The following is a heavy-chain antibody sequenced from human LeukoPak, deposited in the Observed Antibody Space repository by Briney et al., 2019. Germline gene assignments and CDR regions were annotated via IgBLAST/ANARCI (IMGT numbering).Heavy chain of an antibody. V-gene: IGHV3-43*01. CDR2: ISWDGGST. Sequence: GGSLRLSCAASGFTFDDYTMHWVRQAPGKGLEWVSLISWDGGSTYYADSVKGRFTISRDNSKNSLYLQMNSLRTEDTALYYCAQAHYYDSSGYYSPPDYWGQGTLVTVSS. CDR3: AQAHYYDSSGYYSPPDY. CDR1: GFTFDDYT. J-gene: IGHJ4*02. D-gene: IGHD3-22*01.